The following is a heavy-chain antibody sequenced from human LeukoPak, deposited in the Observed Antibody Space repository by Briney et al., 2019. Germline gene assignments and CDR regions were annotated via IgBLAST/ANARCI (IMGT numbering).Heavy chain of an antibody. D-gene: IGHD3-9*01. CDR1: GGCFSGYY. V-gene: IGHV4-34*01. Sequence: SETLSLTCAVYGGCFSGYYWSWLRQHPGKAREWTGEINHSGSTNDNPCLKSRVTISGDMSKNQSSLKMTSVNATDTTVYYGTRLRYFDYWGQRTLCTVSS. J-gene: IGHJ4*02. CDR3: TRLRYFDY. CDR2: INHSGST.